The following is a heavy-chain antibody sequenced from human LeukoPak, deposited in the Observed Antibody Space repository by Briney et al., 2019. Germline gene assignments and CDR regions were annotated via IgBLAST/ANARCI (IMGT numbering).Heavy chain of an antibody. J-gene: IGHJ4*02. Sequence: PSETLSLTCTVSGGSISSYYWSWIRQPAGKGLEWIGRIYTSGSTNHNPSLKSRVTMSVDTSKNQFSLKLSSVTAADTAVYYCARDKNQLLGIGFDYWGQGTLVTVSS. CDR1: GGSISSYY. CDR2: IYTSGST. V-gene: IGHV4-4*07. D-gene: IGHD2-2*01. CDR3: ARDKNQLLGIGFDY.